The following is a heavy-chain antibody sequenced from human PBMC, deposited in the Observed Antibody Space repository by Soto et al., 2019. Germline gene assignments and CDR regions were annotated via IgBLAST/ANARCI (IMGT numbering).Heavy chain of an antibody. CDR2: INRSGSS. Sequence: KPSETLSLTCVVYGGSFTGYFWSWIRPSPGTGLEWIGQINRSGSSNYNPSLKSRVTMSVDTSKNQFSLRLISVTAADTAVYYCARLYKNNIPGYYYYYMDAWGKGTTVTVSS. CDR3: ARLYKNNIPGYYYYYMDA. V-gene: IGHV4-34*01. J-gene: IGHJ6*03. CDR1: GGSFTGYF. D-gene: IGHD1-1*01.